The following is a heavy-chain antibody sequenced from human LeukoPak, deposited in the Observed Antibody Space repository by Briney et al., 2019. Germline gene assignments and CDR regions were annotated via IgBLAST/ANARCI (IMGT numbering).Heavy chain of an antibody. CDR3: LGYCSRSSCLDAFDI. Sequence: LSLTCTVSGGSVSDYYWSWIRQSPGKGLEWVSSISSSSSYIYYADSVKGRFTISRDNSKNTLYLQMNSLRAEDTAVYYALGYCSRSSCLDAFDIWGQGTMVTVSS. V-gene: IGHV3-11*03. CDR1: GGSVSDYY. J-gene: IGHJ3*02. CDR2: ISSSSSYI. D-gene: IGHD2-2*01.